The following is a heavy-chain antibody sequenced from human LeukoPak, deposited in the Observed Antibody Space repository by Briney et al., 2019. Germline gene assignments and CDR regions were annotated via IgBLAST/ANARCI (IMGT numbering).Heavy chain of an antibody. CDR1: GGSVSSYY. D-gene: IGHD6-19*01. CDR2: FYHSWGT. J-gene: IGHJ5*02. CDR3: ARGYSSGWNGRVAFDP. V-gene: IGHV4-59*02. Sequence: PSETLSLTCSVSGGSVSSYYWNWIRQPPGKGLEWIGFFYHSWGTHYNPSLKSRITISLDTSKSQVSLNPNSVTAADTAVYYCARGYSSGWNGRVAFDPWGQGTLVTVSS.